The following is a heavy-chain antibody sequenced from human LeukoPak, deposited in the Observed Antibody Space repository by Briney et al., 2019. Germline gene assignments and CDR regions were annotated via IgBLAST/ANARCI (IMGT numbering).Heavy chain of an antibody. CDR1: GFTFSSYT. Sequence: GGSLRLSCAASGFTFSSYTMNWVRQAPGKGLEWVSSISTSSSYIYYADSVKGRFTISRDNAKNSLYLQMNSLRAEGTAVYYCARDQGKWFGESLWKVYYMDVWGKGTTVTVSS. D-gene: IGHD3-10*01. J-gene: IGHJ6*03. CDR3: ARDQGKWFGESLWKVYYMDV. V-gene: IGHV3-21*01. CDR2: ISTSSSYI.